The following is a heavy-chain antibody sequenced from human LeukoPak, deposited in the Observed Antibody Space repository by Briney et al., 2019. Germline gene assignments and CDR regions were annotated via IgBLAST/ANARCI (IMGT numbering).Heavy chain of an antibody. Sequence: ASVKVSCKASGYTFTGYYMHWVRQAPGRGLEWMGWINPNSGVTNHAQKFQGRVTMTGDTSMSPADVGVSRLRPADTAVYYCARRYRYDYGGNSLGYWGQGALVTVSS. CDR3: ARRYRYDYGGNSLGY. J-gene: IGHJ4*02. D-gene: IGHD4-23*01. CDR1: GYTFTGYY. V-gene: IGHV1-2*02. CDR2: INPNSGVT.